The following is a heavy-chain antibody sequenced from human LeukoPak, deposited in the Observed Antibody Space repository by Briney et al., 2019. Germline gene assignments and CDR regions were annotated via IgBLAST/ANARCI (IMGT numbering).Heavy chain of an antibody. J-gene: IGHJ3*02. CDR3: ARRRYTYNGGAFDI. Sequence: NPSETLSLTCTVSGYSISSGYYWGWIRQPPGKGLEWIGSIYHSGSTYYNPSLKSRVTISVDTSKNQFSLKLNSVTAADTAVYYCARRRYTYNGGAFDIWGQGTLVTVSS. CDR2: IYHSGST. CDR1: GYSISSGYY. D-gene: IGHD1-1*01. V-gene: IGHV4-38-2*02.